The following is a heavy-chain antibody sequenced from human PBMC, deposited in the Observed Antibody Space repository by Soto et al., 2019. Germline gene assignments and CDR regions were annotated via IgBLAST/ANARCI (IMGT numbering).Heavy chain of an antibody. CDR3: TRHALRAFSTSPFDI. CDR2: IYSGGSKANSYAT. Sequence: PGGSLRLSCAASGFTVSSNYMSWVRQAPGKGLEWVSVIYSGGSKANSYATAYAASVKGRFTISRDDSKNTAYLQMNSLKTEDTAVYYCTRHALRAFSTSPFDIWGQGTMVTVSS. CDR1: GFTVSSNY. V-gene: IGHV3-73*01. D-gene: IGHD2-2*01. J-gene: IGHJ3*02.